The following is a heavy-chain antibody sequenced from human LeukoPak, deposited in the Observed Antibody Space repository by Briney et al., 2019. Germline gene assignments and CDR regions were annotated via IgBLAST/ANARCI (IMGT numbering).Heavy chain of an antibody. CDR3: ARDLHDSTLDY. CDR1: GFTFSSYA. D-gene: IGHD3-22*01. Sequence: PGGSPRLSCAASGFTFSSYAMHWVRQAPGKGLEWVAVISYDGSNKYYADSVKGRFTISRDNSKNTLYLQMNSLRAEDTAVYYCARDLHDSTLDYWGQGTLVTVSS. CDR2: ISYDGSNK. J-gene: IGHJ4*02. V-gene: IGHV3-30*01.